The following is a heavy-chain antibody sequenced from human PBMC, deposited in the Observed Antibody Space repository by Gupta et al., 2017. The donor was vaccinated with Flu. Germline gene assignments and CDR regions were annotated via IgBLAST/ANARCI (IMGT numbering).Heavy chain of an antibody. V-gene: IGHV3-23*01. CDR3: AKTYCSGGSCPEDY. J-gene: IGHJ4*02. CDR1: GFTFRSYA. D-gene: IGHD2-15*01. Sequence: EVQLLESGGGLVQPGGSLRLSCAASGFTFRSYAMRWVRQAPGKGLEWVSAMSGSGGSTYYADSVKGRFTISRDNSKNTLYLQMNSLRAEDTAVYYCAKTYCSGGSCPEDYWGQGTLVTVSS. CDR2: MSGSGGST.